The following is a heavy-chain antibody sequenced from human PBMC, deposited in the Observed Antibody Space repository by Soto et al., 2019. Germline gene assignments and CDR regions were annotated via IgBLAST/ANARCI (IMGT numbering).Heavy chain of an antibody. CDR3: TTGFAGIHGY. Sequence: GGSLRLSCAASGFTFSNAWLNWVRQAPGNGLEWVGRIKSKADGGAIDYAAPVKGRFSISRDDSKNMLSLQMNSLKTEDTGVYYCTTGFAGIHGYWGRGTLVTVSS. CDR1: GFTFSNAW. D-gene: IGHD1-26*01. CDR2: IKSKADGGAI. J-gene: IGHJ4*02. V-gene: IGHV3-15*07.